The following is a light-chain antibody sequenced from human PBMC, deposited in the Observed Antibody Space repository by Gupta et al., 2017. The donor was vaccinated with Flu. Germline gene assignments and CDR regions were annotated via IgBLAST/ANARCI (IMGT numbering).Light chain of an antibody. J-gene: IGKJ4*01. V-gene: IGKV1-5*03. CDR3: QQDSNTYLT. CDR1: QSFSSW. CDR2: KAS. Sequence: PSILSASVGDRVTITCRASQSFSSWLACYQQKPVKAPKLLIYKASSLESGVPSRFSGSGSGTEFTLTISSLQPDDFATYYCQQDSNTYLTFGGGTKVEIK.